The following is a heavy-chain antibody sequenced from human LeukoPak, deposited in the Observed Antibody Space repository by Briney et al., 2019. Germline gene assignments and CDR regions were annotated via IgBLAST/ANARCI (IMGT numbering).Heavy chain of an antibody. CDR3: ARDRAIAVAGTRDDFDY. J-gene: IGHJ4*02. D-gene: IGHD6-19*01. V-gene: IGHV1-69*05. CDR2: IIPIFGTA. Sequence: SVKVSCKASGGTFSSYAISWVRQAPGQGLEWMGGIIPIFGTANYAQKFQGRVTMTRDTSISTAYMELSRLRSDDTAVYYCARDRAIAVAGTRDDFDYWGQGTLVTVSS. CDR1: GGTFSSYA.